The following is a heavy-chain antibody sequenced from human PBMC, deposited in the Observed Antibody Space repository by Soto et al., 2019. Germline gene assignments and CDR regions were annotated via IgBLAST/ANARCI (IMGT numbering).Heavy chain of an antibody. Sequence: SETLSLTCAVYGGSFSGYYWSWIRQPPGKGLEWIGEINHSGSTNYNPSLKSRVTISVDTSKNQFSLKLSSVTAADTAVYYCASSGVEGRLLEPFFDYWGQGTLVTVSS. D-gene: IGHD2-15*01. CDR1: GGSFSGYY. CDR2: INHSGST. CDR3: ASSGVEGRLLEPFFDY. J-gene: IGHJ4*02. V-gene: IGHV4-34*01.